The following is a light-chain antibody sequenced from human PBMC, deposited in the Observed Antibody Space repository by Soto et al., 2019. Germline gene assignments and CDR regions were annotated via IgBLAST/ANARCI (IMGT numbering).Light chain of an antibody. CDR2: EYN. V-gene: IGLV6-57*04. J-gene: IGLJ2*01. CDR3: QSYDSTFVV. Sequence: NFMLTQPHSVSESPGKTVTISCTRVSGTIASNFVQWYQQRPGSAPTTVIFEYNRRPSGVPDRFSGSIDISSNSASLTISGLMPEDEAEYYCQSYDSTFVVFGGGTKVTVL. CDR1: SGTIASNF.